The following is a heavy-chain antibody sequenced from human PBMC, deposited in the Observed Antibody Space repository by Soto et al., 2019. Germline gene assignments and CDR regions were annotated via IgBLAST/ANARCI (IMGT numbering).Heavy chain of an antibody. J-gene: IGHJ6*02. CDR1: GYTFTGYY. CDR2: INPNSGGT. D-gene: IGHD5-18*01. CDR3: AREVDGYSYGPYYGMDV. V-gene: IGHV1-2*04. Sequence: ASVKVSCKASGYTFTGYYMHWVRQAPGQGLEWMGWINPNSGGTNYAQKFQGWVTMTRDTSISTAYMGLSRLRSDDTAVYYCAREVDGYSYGPYYGMDVWGQGTTVTVSS.